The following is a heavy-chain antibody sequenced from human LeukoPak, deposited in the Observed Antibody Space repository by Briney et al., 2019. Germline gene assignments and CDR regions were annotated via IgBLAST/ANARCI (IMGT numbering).Heavy chain of an antibody. V-gene: IGHV3-23*01. Sequence: GGSLRLSCAASGFTFNNYAMSWVRQAPGKGLEWVSAISGSGGSTYYAGSVKGRFTISRDTSKNTLYLQMNSLRAEDTAVYYCAKDSYGSERPYYFDYWGQGTLVTVSS. D-gene: IGHD3-10*01. CDR3: AKDSYGSERPYYFDY. CDR2: ISGSGGST. CDR1: GFTFNNYA. J-gene: IGHJ4*02.